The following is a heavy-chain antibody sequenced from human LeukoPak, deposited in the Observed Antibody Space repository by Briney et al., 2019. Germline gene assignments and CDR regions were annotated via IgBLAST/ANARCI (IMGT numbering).Heavy chain of an antibody. D-gene: IGHD6-13*01. CDR2: INPNSGGT. J-gene: IGHJ4*02. V-gene: IGHV1-2*02. CDR1: GYTFTGYY. Sequence: ASVKVSCXASGYTFTGYYMHWVRQAPGQGLEWMGWINPNSGGTNYAQKFQGRVTMTRDTSISTAYMELSRLRSDDTAVYYCARDVGSSSWYFDYWGQGTLVTVSS. CDR3: ARDVGSSSWYFDY.